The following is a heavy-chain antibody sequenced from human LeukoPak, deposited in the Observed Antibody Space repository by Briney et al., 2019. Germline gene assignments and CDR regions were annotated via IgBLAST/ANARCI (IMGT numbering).Heavy chain of an antibody. CDR2: MSPNSGNT. D-gene: IGHD7-27*01. CDR1: GYTFTSYG. CDR3: ARSPPNWGFDY. Sequence: ASVKVSCKASGYTFTSYGINWVRQATGQGPEWMGWMSPNSGNTGYAQNFQGRVTMTSDTSISTAYMELSSLRSEDTAVYYCARSPPNWGFDYWGQGILVTVSS. J-gene: IGHJ4*02. V-gene: IGHV1-8*02.